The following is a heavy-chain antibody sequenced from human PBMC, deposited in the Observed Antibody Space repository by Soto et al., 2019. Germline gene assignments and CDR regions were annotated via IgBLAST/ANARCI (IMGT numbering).Heavy chain of an antibody. CDR3: ARGGGIIVATIYYYYYGMDV. D-gene: IGHD5-12*01. J-gene: IGHJ6*02. Sequence: SETLSLTCAVYGGSFSGYYWSWIRQPPGKGLEWIGEINHSGSTNYNPSLKSRVTISVDTSKNQFSLKLSSVTAADTAVYYCARGGGIIVATIYYYYYGMDVWGQGTTVTVSS. V-gene: IGHV4-34*01. CDR2: INHSGST. CDR1: GGSFSGYY.